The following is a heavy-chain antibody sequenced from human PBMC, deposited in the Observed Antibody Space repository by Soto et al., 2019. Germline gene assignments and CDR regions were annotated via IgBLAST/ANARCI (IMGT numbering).Heavy chain of an antibody. V-gene: IGHV4-59*01. D-gene: IGHD3-16*01. CDR1: GASINIYY. CDR2: IYYNGTT. Sequence: PSETLSLTCTVSGASINIYYWSWIRQPPGKGLEWIAYIYYNGTTNSNPSLKSRVTISLDTSKNQFSLKLTSVTAADTAVYYCTRGHWALDSWAQGTLVTVSS. CDR3: TRGHWALDS. J-gene: IGHJ5*01.